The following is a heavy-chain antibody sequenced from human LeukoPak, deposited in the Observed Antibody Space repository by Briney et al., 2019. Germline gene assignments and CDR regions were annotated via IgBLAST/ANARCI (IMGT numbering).Heavy chain of an antibody. CDR1: GFTFSNAW. D-gene: IGHD3-16*02. Sequence: GGSLRLSCAASGFTFSNAWMSWVRKAPGKGLKWVSAISGSGGSTYYADSVKGRFTISRDNSKNSLYLQMNSLRTEDTALYYCAILTFGGVIVRDYWGQGTLVTVSS. CDR2: ISGSGGST. V-gene: IGHV3-23*01. J-gene: IGHJ4*02. CDR3: AILTFGGVIVRDY.